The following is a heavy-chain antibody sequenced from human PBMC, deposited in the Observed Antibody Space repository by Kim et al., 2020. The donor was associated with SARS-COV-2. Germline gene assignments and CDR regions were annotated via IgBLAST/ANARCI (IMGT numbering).Heavy chain of an antibody. CDR2: ISAYNGNT. V-gene: IGHV1-18*01. D-gene: IGHD2-2*01. CDR1: GYTFTSYG. J-gene: IGHJ3*02. Sequence: ASVKVSCKASGYTFTSYGISWVRQAPGQGLEWMGWISAYNGNTNYAQKLQGRVTMTTDTSTSTAYMELRSLRSDDTAVYYCVVPAAIGGFDAFDIWGQGTMVTVSS. CDR3: VVPAAIGGFDAFDI.